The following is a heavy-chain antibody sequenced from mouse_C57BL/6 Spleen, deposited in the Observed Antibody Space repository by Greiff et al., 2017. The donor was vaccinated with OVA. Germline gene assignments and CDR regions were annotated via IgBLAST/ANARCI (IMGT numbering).Heavy chain of an antibody. CDR3: ARGDDYYLYFDY. J-gene: IGHJ2*01. D-gene: IGHD2-3*01. CDR1: GYTFTSYW. Sequence: QVQLQQPGAELVKPGASVKMSCKASGYTFTSYWITWVKQRPGQGLEWIGDIYPGSGSTNYNEKFKSKATLTVDTSSSTAYMQLSSLTSEDSAVYYCARGDDYYLYFDYWGQGTTLTVSS. CDR2: IYPGSGST. V-gene: IGHV1-55*01.